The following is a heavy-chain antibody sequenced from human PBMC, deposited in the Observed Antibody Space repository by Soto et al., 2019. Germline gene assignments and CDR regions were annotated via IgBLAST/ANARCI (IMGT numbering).Heavy chain of an antibody. CDR3: AHTGSVAYYFDY. CDR1: GFALSTSGVG. CDR2: IYWDDDK. J-gene: IGHJ4*02. V-gene: IGHV2-5*02. Sequence: QITLKESGPTLVKPTQTLTLTCTFSGFALSTSGVGVGCIRQPPGKALEWLALIYWDDDKRYSPSLKSRLTIPKDTSKNQVVLTVTNMDPVDTATYYCAHTGSVAYYFDYWGQGSLVTVSS. D-gene: IGHD3-10*01.